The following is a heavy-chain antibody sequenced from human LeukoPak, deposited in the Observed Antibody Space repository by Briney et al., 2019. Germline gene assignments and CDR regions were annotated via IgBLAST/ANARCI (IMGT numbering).Heavy chain of an antibody. Sequence: GGSLRLSCAAYGCTFGTFDMSWVRQAPGKGLEWVSTLACLDASCTEYYSDSVKGRFSISRDKAKSTLSLQVNSLRVEDTAMYYCVRDSEGSFDYWGQGTLVTVSS. V-gene: IGHV3-23*01. CDR3: VRDSEGSFDY. J-gene: IGHJ4*02. D-gene: IGHD3-10*01. CDR1: GCTFGTFD. CDR2: LACLDASCTE.